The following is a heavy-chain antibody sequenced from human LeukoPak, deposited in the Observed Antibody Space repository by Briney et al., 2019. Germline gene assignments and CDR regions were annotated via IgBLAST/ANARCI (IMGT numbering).Heavy chain of an antibody. V-gene: IGHV1-8*01. CDR1: GYTFTSYD. J-gene: IGHJ4*02. D-gene: IGHD6-13*01. CDR3: ARGSRGAAAAADY. Sequence: ASVNVSCKASGYTFTSYDINWVRQAPGQGLEWMGWMNPNSGNTGYAQKFQGRVTMTRNTSISTAYMELSSLRSEDTAVYYCARGSRGAAAAADYWGQGTLVTVSS. CDR2: MNPNSGNT.